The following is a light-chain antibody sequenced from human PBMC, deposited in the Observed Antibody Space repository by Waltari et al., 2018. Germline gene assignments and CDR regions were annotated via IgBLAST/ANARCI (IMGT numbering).Light chain of an antibody. Sequence: QSALSQPSSVSASPGPSITISCTGYSRNIALYHHVCWYQQHPARAPKLIMSDVRNLPSGVSDRFSGSKSGTTASLTISGLQAEDEADYYCTVKRGSNTVVFGGGTKLTVL. J-gene: IGLJ3*02. CDR3: TVKRGSNTVV. V-gene: IGLV2-14*01. CDR1: SRNIALYHH. CDR2: DVR.